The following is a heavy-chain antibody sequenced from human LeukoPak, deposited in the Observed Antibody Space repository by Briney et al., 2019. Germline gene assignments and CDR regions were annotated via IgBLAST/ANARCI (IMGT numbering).Heavy chain of an antibody. CDR2: IYTSGST. J-gene: IGHJ4*02. V-gene: IGHV4-61*02. CDR3: ARDRVTIFGVVPYDY. CDR1: GASLTSGSYY. Sequence: SETLSLTCAVYGASLTSGSYYWGWLRQPAGKGLEWIGRIYTSGSTNYNPSLKSRVSISVDTSKNQFSLKLSSVTAADTAVYYCARDRVTIFGVVPYDYWGQGTLVTVSS. D-gene: IGHD3-3*01.